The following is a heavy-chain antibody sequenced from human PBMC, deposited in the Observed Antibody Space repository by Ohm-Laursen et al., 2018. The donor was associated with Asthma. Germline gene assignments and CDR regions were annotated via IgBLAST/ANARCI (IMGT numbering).Heavy chain of an antibody. CDR3: ARDLGGIQLWLPVDY. J-gene: IGHJ4*02. CDR1: GFTFNSYS. CDR2: ISSSGSTI. D-gene: IGHD5-18*01. V-gene: IGHV3-48*04. Sequence: SLRLSCAASGFTFNSYSMNWVRQAPGKGLEWVSYISSSGSTIYYADSVKGRFTISRDNAKNSLYLQMNSLRAEDTAVYYCARDLGGIQLWLPVDYWGQGTLVTVSS.